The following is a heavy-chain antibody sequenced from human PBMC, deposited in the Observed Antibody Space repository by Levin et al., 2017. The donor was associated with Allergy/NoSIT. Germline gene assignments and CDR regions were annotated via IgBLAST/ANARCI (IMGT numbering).Heavy chain of an antibody. D-gene: IGHD2-2*01. Sequence: RASETLSLTCTVSGGSVSRGTYWSWIRQTPGKGLEWIGHISDSGTTKYNPSLKSRVIISIDTSKNQFSLKLSSVTAADTAVYYCARDKVIPAANGYYDYGMDVWGQGTTVTVSS. V-gene: IGHV4-61*01. CDR3: ARDKVIPAANGYYDYGMDV. J-gene: IGHJ6*02. CDR1: GGSVSRGTY. CDR2: ISDSGTT.